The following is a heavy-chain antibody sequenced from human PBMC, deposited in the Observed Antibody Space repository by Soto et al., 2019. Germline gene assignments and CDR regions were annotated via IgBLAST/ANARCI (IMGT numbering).Heavy chain of an antibody. CDR2: MSYDGNNK. V-gene: IGHV3-30-3*01. Sequence: HPGGSLRLSCAASAFTFSSYAMNWVRQAPGKGLEWVAVMSYDGNNKYYVDSVKGRFTISRDNSKNTLYLQMNSLSPEDTAVYYCARDSWNNYYGMDVWGQGTTVTSP. D-gene: IGHD1-1*01. CDR1: AFTFSSYA. J-gene: IGHJ6*02. CDR3: ARDSWNNYYGMDV.